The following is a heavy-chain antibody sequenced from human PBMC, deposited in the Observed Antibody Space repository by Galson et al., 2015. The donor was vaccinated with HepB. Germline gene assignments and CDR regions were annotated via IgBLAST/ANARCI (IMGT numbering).Heavy chain of an antibody. CDR2: ISFDGSNT. CDR1: GFSFRTYG. V-gene: IGHV3-30*18. CDR3: AKDLWPRYCSGGTCHTSPLGS. J-gene: IGHJ5*02. D-gene: IGHD2-15*01. Sequence: SLRLSCAAAGFSFRTYGMHWVRQAPGKGLEWVALISFDGSNTYYADPVKGRFTVSRDNSKNSLYLQMSSLRPEDTAVYYCAKDLWPRYCSGGTCHTSPLGSWGQGTLVTVSS.